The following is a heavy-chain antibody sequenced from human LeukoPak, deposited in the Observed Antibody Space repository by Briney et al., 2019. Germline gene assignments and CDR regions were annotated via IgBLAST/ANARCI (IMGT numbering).Heavy chain of an antibody. V-gene: IGHV3-30*14. Sequence: GGSLRLSCAASGFTFSSYAMHWVRQAPGKGLEWVAVISYDGSNKYYADSVKGRFTISRDNSKNTLYLQMNSLRAEDTAVYYCARVAMTTVTIDYWGQGTLVTVSS. CDR3: ARVAMTTVTIDY. J-gene: IGHJ4*02. CDR2: ISYDGSNK. CDR1: GFTFSSYA. D-gene: IGHD4-11*01.